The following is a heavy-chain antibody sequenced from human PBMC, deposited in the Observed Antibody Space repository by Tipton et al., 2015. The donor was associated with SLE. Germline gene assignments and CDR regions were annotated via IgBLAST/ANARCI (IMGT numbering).Heavy chain of an antibody. CDR2: IYSGGNT. J-gene: IGHJ6*02. CDR1: GLTVSSDY. V-gene: IGHV3-53*01. D-gene: IGHD3-22*01. Sequence: SLRLSCAASGLTVSSDYMSWVRQAPGKGLEWVSVIYSGGNTYYADSVKGRFTISRDNSKNTLYLQMNSLRAEDTAVYYCARGLWGMIVVDYGMAVWGQGATVTVSS. CDR3: ARGLWGMIVVDYGMAV.